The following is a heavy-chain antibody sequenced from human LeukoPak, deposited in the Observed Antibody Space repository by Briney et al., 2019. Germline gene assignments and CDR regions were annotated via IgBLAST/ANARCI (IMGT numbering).Heavy chain of an antibody. CDR3: ARYFYGSGSYHNHPNFDY. D-gene: IGHD3-10*01. CDR1: GGSFSGYY. CDR2: INHSGST. V-gene: IGHV4-34*01. Sequence: PSETLSLTCAVYGGSFSGYYWSWIRQPPGKGLEWIGEINHSGSTNYNPSLKSRVTISIDTSKNQFSLEMNSVTAADTAVYYCARYFYGSGSYHNHPNFDYWGQGTLVTVSS. J-gene: IGHJ4*02.